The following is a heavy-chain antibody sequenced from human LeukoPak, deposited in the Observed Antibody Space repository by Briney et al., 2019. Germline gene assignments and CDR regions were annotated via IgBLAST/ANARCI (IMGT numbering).Heavy chain of an antibody. D-gene: IGHD6-19*01. V-gene: IGHV4-39*01. Sequence: SETLSLTCTVSGVSISTYNYFWGWIRQPPGKGLEWIGTIYSSGSTYYNPSLKSRVTISVDTSKNQFSLKLRSVAAADTAVYYCASAVRYSSGWTLDYWGQGTLVTVSS. J-gene: IGHJ4*02. CDR1: GVSISTYNYF. CDR2: IYSSGST. CDR3: ASAVRYSSGWTLDY.